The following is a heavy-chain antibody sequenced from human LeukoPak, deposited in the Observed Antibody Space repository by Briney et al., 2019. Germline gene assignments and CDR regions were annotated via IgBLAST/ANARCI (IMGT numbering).Heavy chain of an antibody. CDR3: ARQGGGFWYFDL. V-gene: IGHV4-59*08. CDR2: IYYSGST. J-gene: IGHJ2*01. D-gene: IGHD6-25*01. CDR1: GGSISSYY. Sequence: SETLSLTCTVSGGSISSYYWSWIRQPPGKGLEWIGYIYYSGSTNYNPSLKSRVTISVDTSKNPFSLKMSSVTAADTAVYYCARQGGGFWYFDLWGRGTLVTVSS.